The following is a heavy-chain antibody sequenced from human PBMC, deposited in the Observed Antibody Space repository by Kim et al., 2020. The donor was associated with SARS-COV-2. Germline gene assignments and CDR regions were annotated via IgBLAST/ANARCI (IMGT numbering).Heavy chain of an antibody. V-gene: IGHV3-21*01. CDR2: ISSNSSYI. CDR1: GFTFSSYS. J-gene: IGHJ4*02. Sequence: GGSLRLSCAASGFTFSSYSMNWVRQAPGKGLEWVSSISSNSSYIYYADSVKGRFTISRDNAINSLYLQMNSLRAEDTAVYYCARACSSGWIYFDYWGQGALVTVPS. D-gene: IGHD6-19*01. CDR3: ARACSSGWIYFDY.